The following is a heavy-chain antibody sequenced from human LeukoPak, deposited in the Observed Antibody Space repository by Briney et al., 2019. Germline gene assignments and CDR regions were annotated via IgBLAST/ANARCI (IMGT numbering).Heavy chain of an antibody. Sequence: ASVKVSCKASGYTFTGYYMHWVRQAPGQGLEWMGWINHNTGDTNYAQKFHGRVTMTRDTAISTAYMELSRLRSGDTAVYYCARDERCSGTSCYSSFDYWGQGTLVTVSS. J-gene: IGHJ4*02. V-gene: IGHV1-2*02. CDR2: INHNTGDT. CDR1: GYTFTGYY. CDR3: ARDERCSGTSCYSSFDY. D-gene: IGHD2-15*01.